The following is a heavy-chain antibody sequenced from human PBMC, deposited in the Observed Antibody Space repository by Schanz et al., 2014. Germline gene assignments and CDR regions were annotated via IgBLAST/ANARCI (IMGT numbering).Heavy chain of an antibody. CDR3: ARDRDAGGYDS. V-gene: IGHV3-48*04. J-gene: IGHJ5*01. Sequence: EVQLVESGGGLVQPGGSLRLSCAVSGSTFSNYWMTWVRQAPGKGLEWVAGISGIGLNSYYADSVKGRITISRDNAKNSVYLQMHSLRAEDTALYYGARDRDAGGYDSWGQGTLVTVSS. D-gene: IGHD2-8*02. CDR1: GSTFSNYW. CDR2: ISGIGLNS.